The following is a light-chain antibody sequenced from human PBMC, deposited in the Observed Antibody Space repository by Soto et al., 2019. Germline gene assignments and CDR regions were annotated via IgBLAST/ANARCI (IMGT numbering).Light chain of an antibody. CDR3: SSYAGSNNLI. CDR2: EVN. Sequence: QSVLTQPPSASGSPGQSVTISCTGTSSDLGDYDYVSWYQQRPGKAPKLVIYEVNKRPSGVPDRFSGSKSGNTASLTVTGLQAEDEADYYCSSYAGSNNLIFGGGTKLTVL. J-gene: IGLJ2*01. CDR1: SSDLGDYDY. V-gene: IGLV2-8*01.